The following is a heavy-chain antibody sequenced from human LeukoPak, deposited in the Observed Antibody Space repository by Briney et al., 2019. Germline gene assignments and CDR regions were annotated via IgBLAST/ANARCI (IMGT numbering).Heavy chain of an antibody. J-gene: IGHJ4*02. CDR2: IYSDGST. V-gene: IGHV3-53*01. CDR3: VRGGGAYCGGDCHRTFDS. Sequence: GGSLRLSCAVSGFTVSSNYVSWVRQAPGRGLEWVSVIYSDGSTYYAASVKGRFTTSRDSFKNTLDLQMNSLSTDDTAVYYCVRGGGAYCGGDCHRTFDSWGQGTLVTVSS. CDR1: GFTVSSNY. D-gene: IGHD2-21*02.